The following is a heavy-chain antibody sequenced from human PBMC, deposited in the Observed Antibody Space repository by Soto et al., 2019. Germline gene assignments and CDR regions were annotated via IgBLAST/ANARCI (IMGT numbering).Heavy chain of an antibody. Sequence: EVRLVESGGGLVQPGGSLRLSCEASGFSFSPYGMNWVRQAPGRGLEWISYISSTSTTMYYSDSVKGRCAISRDDARNSLSLEMNYLRDDDTAVYYCATDWSAIAYGLDVWDQGTTVTVSS. CDR3: ATDWSAIAYGLDV. CDR1: GFSFSPYG. CDR2: ISSTSTTM. D-gene: IGHD3-3*01. J-gene: IGHJ6*02. V-gene: IGHV3-48*02.